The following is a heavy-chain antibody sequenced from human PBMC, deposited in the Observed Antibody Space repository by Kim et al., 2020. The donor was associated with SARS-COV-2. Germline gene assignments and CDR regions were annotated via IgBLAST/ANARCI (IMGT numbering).Heavy chain of an antibody. CDR1: GGSISSYY. D-gene: IGHD1-26*01. Sequence: SETLSLTCTVSGGSISSYYWSWIRQPAGKGLEWIGRIYTSGSTNYNPSLKSRVTMSVDTSKNQISLKLSSVTAAAPAVYYCARESSWEVLTRRAYNWFDPWGQGSLVTVSS. CDR2: IYTSGST. J-gene: IGHJ5*02. V-gene: IGHV4-4*07. CDR3: ARESSWEVLTRRAYNWFDP.